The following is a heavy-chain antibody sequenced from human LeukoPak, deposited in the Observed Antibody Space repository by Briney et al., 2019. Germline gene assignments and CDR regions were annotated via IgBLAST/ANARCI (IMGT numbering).Heavy chain of an antibody. V-gene: IGHV4-39*01. CDR3: ASVGYRVTTLDY. J-gene: IGHJ4*02. CDR1: GGSISSSSYY. D-gene: IGHD4-17*01. CDR2: SYYGGST. Sequence: KPSETLSFTCTVSGGSISSSSYYWGWIRQPPGKGLEWIGSSYYGGSTYYNPSLKSRVTISVDTSKNQFSLKLSSVTAADTAVYYCASVGYRVTTLDYRGQGTLVTVSS.